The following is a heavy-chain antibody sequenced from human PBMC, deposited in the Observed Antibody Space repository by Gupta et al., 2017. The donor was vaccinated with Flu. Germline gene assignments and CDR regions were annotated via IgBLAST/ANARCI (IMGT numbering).Heavy chain of an antibody. V-gene: IGHV1-69*01. CDR2: IIPIFGTA. J-gene: IGHJ4*02. CDR3: ARDGSWGSSELFDY. CDR1: SYA. Sequence: SYAISWVRQAPGQGLEWMGGIIPIFGTANYAQKFQGRVTITADESTSTAYMELSRLRSEDTAVYYCARDGSWGSSELFDYWGQGTLVTVSS. D-gene: IGHD6-25*01.